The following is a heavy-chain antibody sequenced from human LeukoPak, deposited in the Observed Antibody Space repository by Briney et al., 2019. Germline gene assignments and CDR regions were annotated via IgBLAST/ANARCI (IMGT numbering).Heavy chain of an antibody. J-gene: IGHJ3*02. CDR3: ARDPQSGSLQREI. D-gene: IGHD3-10*01. Sequence: SETLSLTCTVSGGSISSGSYYWSWIRQPAGKGLEWIGRIYTSGSTNYNPSLKSRVTISVDTSKNQFSLKLSSVTAADTAVYYCARDPQSGSLQREIWGQGTMVTVSS. CDR1: GGSISSGSYY. V-gene: IGHV4-61*02. CDR2: IYTSGST.